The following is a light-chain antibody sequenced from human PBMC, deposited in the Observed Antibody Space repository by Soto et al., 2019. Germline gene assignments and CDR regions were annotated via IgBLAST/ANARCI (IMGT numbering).Light chain of an antibody. CDR1: NSDVGAYNF. Sequence: QSVLTQPRSVSGSPGQSVTISCTGTNSDVGAYNFVSWYQQQPGKAPKLILYDVNQRPSGVPDRLSGSKSDNTASLTISGLQTEDEADYYCCSYAGDYNLGFGGGTK. J-gene: IGLJ3*02. CDR3: CSYAGDYNLG. V-gene: IGLV2-11*01. CDR2: DVN.